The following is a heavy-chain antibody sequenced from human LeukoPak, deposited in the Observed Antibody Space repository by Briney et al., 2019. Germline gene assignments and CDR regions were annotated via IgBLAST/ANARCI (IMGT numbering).Heavy chain of an antibody. CDR2: IRYDGSNE. J-gene: IGHJ4*02. CDR3: ARDIYYDSSGYYGSVY. V-gene: IGHV3-30*02. D-gene: IGHD3-22*01. CDR1: GFSFSGYG. Sequence: GGSLRLSCAASGFSFSGYGMHWVRQAPGKGLEWVAFIRYDGSNEYYADSVKGRFTISRDKSKNTLSLQMNSLRAEDTAVYYCARDIYYDSSGYYGSVYWGQGTLVTVSS.